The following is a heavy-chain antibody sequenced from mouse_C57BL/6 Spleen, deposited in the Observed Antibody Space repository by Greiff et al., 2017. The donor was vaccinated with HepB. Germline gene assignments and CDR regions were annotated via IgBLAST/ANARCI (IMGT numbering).Heavy chain of an antibody. Sequence: VQLQQSGAELVKPGASVKISCKASGYAFSSYWMNWVKQRPGKGLEWIGQIYPGDGDTNYNGKFKGKATLTADKSSSTAYMQLSSLTSEDSAVYFCARGPFGYYVYFDYWGQGTTLTVSS. CDR3: ARGPFGYYVYFDY. CDR1: GYAFSSYW. V-gene: IGHV1-80*01. D-gene: IGHD2-3*01. CDR2: IYPGDGDT. J-gene: IGHJ2*01.